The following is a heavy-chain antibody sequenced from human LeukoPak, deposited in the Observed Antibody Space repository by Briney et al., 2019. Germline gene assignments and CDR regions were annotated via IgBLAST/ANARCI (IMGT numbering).Heavy chain of an antibody. CDR2: ISGSGGNT. CDR1: GFTFSSFP. D-gene: IGHD3-22*01. Sequence: GGSLRLSCAASGFTFSSFPMSWVRQAPGRGLEWVSAISGSGGNTYYADSVKGRFTISRDNSKNMLYLQMNSLRAEDTAVYYCAKADYYDSSGYPRDWYFDLWGRGTLVTVSS. CDR3: AKADYYDSSGYPRDWYFDL. V-gene: IGHV3-23*01. J-gene: IGHJ2*01.